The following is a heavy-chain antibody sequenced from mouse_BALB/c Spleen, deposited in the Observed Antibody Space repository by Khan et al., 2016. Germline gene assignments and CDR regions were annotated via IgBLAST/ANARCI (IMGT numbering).Heavy chain of an antibody. Sequence: VQLQQSGAELVRSGASVKLSCTTSGFKIKDYYIHWVKQRSEQGLEWMGWIDPENGGAAYAPKFQGKATMTAVASSNTAYLQLRSLTSEDTSVYYLYSWGKLGLPFAYWGQGTLVTVSA. V-gene: IGHV14-4*02. CDR1: GFKIKDYY. D-gene: IGHD3-1*01. CDR2: IDPENGGA. CDR3: YSWGKLGLPFAY. J-gene: IGHJ3*01.